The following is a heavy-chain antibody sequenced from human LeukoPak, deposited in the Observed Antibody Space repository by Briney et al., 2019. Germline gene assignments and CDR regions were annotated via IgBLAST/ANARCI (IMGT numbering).Heavy chain of an antibody. D-gene: IGHD6-13*01. Sequence: ASVKVSCKASGYTFTSYGISWVRQAPGQGPEWMAWISAYNDNTNYAQKFQGRVTMTTDTSTSTAYMELRSLRSDDTAVYYCARDPYSSSWYSNPNFDYWGQGTLVTVSS. CDR1: GYTFTSYG. J-gene: IGHJ4*02. V-gene: IGHV1-18*01. CDR3: ARDPYSSSWYSNPNFDY. CDR2: ISAYNDNT.